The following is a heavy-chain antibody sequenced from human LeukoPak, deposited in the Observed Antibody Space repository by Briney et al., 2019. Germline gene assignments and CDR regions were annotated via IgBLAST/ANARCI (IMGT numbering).Heavy chain of an antibody. J-gene: IGHJ3*02. D-gene: IGHD3-10*01. V-gene: IGHV5-51*01. Sequence: GESLKISCKGSGYSFSSYWIGWVRQMPGKGLEWMGIIYPGESDIRYSPSFQGQVTISADKSISTAYLQWSSLKASDTAMYYCARITYTDFGGDAFDIWGQGTMVTVSS. CDR1: GYSFSSYW. CDR2: IYPGESDI. CDR3: ARITYTDFGGDAFDI.